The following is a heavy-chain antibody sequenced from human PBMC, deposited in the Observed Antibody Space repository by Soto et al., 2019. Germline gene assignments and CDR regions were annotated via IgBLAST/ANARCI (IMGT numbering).Heavy chain of an antibody. D-gene: IGHD2-21*01. J-gene: IGHJ5*02. Sequence: SETLSLTCSVFGASISNYYWSWVRQSAGKGLEWIGRIYPGGTSNYNPSLKSRVTMSVDTSENQFSLNLSSVTAADTAVYYCARGPYCGDACYCASWGQGTLVTV. CDR2: IYPGGTS. V-gene: IGHV4-4*07. CDR3: ARGPYCGDACYCAS. CDR1: GASISNYY.